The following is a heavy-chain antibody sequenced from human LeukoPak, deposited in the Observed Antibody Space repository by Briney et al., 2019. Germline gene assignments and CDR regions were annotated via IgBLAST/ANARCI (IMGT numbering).Heavy chain of an antibody. CDR1: GFTFSSYW. D-gene: IGHD3-22*01. V-gene: IGHV3-7*01. CDR3: ARDSGYYDSSGYLDDY. CDR2: IKQDGSEK. J-gene: IGHJ4*02. Sequence: GGSLRLSCAASGFTFSSYWMSWVRQAPGKGLEWVANIKQDGSEKYYVDSVKGRFTISRDNAKNSLYLQMNSLRAEDTAVYYCARDSGYYDSSGYLDDYWGQGTLVTVSS.